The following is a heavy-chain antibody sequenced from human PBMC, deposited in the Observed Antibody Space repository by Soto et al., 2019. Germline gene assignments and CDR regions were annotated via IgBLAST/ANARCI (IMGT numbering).Heavy chain of an antibody. J-gene: IGHJ4*02. CDR1: GVTFSSYA. CDR2: ISGSGGST. CDR3: AKDAYSGTYPFHFDS. V-gene: IGHV3-23*01. D-gene: IGHD1-26*01. Sequence: PXGSLRLSCSASGVTFSSYAMSWVRQAPGRGLEWVSAISGSGGSTYYADSVKGRFTISRDNSKNTLYLQMNSLRAEDTAVYYCAKDAYSGTYPFHFDSWGQGPLVTVSS.